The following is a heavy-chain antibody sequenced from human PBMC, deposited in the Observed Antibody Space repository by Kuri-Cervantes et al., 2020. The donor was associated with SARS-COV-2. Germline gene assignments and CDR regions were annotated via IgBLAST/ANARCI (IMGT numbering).Heavy chain of an antibody. J-gene: IGHJ4*02. CDR1: GGTFSSYA. Sequence: GGSLRLSCKASGGTFSSYAISWVRQAPGQGLEWMGRINPILGIANYAQKFQDRVTITADKSTSTAYMELSSLRSEDTAVYYCASSPHRVGATTAVDYWCQETLVTVSS. CDR3: ASSPHRVGATTAVDY. V-gene: IGHV1-69*04. CDR2: INPILGIA. D-gene: IGHD1-26*01.